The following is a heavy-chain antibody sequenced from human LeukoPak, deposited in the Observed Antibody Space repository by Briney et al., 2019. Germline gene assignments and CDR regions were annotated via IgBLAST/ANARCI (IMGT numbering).Heavy chain of an antibody. Sequence: SGGSLRLSCAASGFTFSSYNMNWVRQAPGKGLEWVSYITSSSSGIYYADSVKGRFTISTDNAKNSLYLQMNSLRDEDTAVYYCVSGDFDYWGQGTLVTVSS. D-gene: IGHD3-10*01. J-gene: IGHJ4*02. CDR1: GFTFSSYN. CDR2: ITSSSSGI. V-gene: IGHV3-48*02. CDR3: VSGDFDY.